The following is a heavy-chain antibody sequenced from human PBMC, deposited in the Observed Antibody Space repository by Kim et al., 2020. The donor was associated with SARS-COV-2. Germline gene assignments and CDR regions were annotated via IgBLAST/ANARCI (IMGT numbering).Heavy chain of an antibody. CDR2: LYYSGST. Sequence: SETLSLTCTVSGGTISGSYWSWIRQSPGKGLEWVAILYYSGSTKYNPSLKSRVTMLVDTSKNHLSLRLTSVTAPDTAVYYCASVGRGGSHRADHWGQGSLVTVAS. D-gene: IGHD2-15*01. J-gene: IGHJ4*02. CDR3: ASVGRGGSHRADH. V-gene: IGHV4-59*01. CDR1: GGTISGSY.